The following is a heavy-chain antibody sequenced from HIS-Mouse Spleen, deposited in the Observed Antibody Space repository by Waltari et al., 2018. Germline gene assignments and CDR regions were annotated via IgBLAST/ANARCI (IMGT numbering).Heavy chain of an antibody. CDR1: GGSISSSSYY. V-gene: IGHV4-39*07. Sequence: QLQLQESGPGLVKPSETLSLTCTVSGGSISSSSYYWGWIRQPPGKGLEWTGSIYYSGSTSYNPSLKSRVTISVDTSKNRFSLKLSSVTAAGTAVYYCARCRRYYGSGSYGSFDYWGQGTLVTVSS. CDR3: ARCRRYYGSGSYGSFDY. CDR2: IYYSGST. J-gene: IGHJ4*02. D-gene: IGHD3-10*01.